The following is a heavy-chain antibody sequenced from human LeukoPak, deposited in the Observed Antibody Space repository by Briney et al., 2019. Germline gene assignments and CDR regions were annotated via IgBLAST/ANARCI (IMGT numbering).Heavy chain of an antibody. CDR2: ISSSSSTI. Sequence: PGGSLRLSCAASGFTFSSYSMNWVRQAPGKGLEWVSYISSSSSTIYYADSVKGRFTISRDNAKNSLYLQMNSLRADDTAVYYCAGLDAAMPDAFDIWGQGTTVTVSS. J-gene: IGHJ3*02. CDR1: GFTFSSYS. V-gene: IGHV3-48*01. CDR3: AGLDAAMPDAFDI. D-gene: IGHD5-18*01.